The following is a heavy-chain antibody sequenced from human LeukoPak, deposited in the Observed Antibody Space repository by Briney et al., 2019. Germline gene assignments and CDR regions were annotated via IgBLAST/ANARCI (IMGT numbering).Heavy chain of an antibody. J-gene: IGHJ4*02. CDR2: ISGYGGAT. V-gene: IGHV3-23*01. CDR1: GFTLSSYA. CDR3: AKEIRKAAAATNYFDY. D-gene: IGHD6-25*01. Sequence: GGSLRLSCVVSGFTLSSYAMSWVRQAPGRGLEWVSVISGYGGATYYADSVKGRFTISRDDSKNTLYLQMNSLRAEDTAVYYCAKEIRKAAAATNYFDYWGQGTLVTVSS.